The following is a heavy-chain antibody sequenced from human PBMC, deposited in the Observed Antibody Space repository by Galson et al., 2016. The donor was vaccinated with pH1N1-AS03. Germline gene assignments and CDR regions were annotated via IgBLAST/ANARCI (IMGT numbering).Heavy chain of an antibody. J-gene: IGHJ3*02. D-gene: IGHD2-15*01. V-gene: IGHV3-21*01. Sequence: SLRLSCAASGFTFSHYSMSWVRQAPGKGLEWVSSISGSSSYIYYADSVKGRFTISRYNAKNSVYLQMNSLRAEDTAVYYCAKDSNEYCSGGNGLAFDIWGQGTVVAVSS. CDR3: AKDSNEYCSGGNGLAFDI. CDR1: GFTFSHYS. CDR2: ISGSSSYI.